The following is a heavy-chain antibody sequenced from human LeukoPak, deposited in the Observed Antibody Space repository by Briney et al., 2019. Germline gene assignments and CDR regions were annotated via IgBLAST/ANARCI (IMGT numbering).Heavy chain of an antibody. CDR3: ASKPKGYCTNGVCYSVFDY. J-gene: IGHJ4*02. CDR1: GGSISSSSYY. D-gene: IGHD2-8*01. Sequence: SETLSLTCTVSGGSISSSSYYWGWIRQPPGKGLEWIGSIYYSGSTYHNPSPKSRITISVDTSKNQFSLKLSSVTAADTAVYYCASKPKGYCTNGVCYSVFDYWGQGTLVTVSS. CDR2: IYYSGST. V-gene: IGHV4-39*01.